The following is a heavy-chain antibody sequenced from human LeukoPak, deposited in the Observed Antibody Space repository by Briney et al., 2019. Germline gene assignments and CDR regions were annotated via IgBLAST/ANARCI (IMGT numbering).Heavy chain of an antibody. Sequence: SETLSLTCAVYGGSFSGYYWSWIRQPPGKGLEWIGEINHSGSTNYNPSLKSRVTISVDTSKNQFSPKLSSVTAADTAVYYCARGHNWFDPWGQGTLVTVSS. CDR1: GGSFSGYY. J-gene: IGHJ5*02. V-gene: IGHV4-34*01. CDR3: ARGHNWFDP. CDR2: INHSGST.